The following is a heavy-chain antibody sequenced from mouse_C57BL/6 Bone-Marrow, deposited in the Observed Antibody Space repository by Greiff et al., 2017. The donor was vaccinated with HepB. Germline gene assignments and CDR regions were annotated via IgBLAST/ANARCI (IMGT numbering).Heavy chain of an antibody. Sequence: EVKVVESGGGLVQSGRSLRLSCATSGFTFSDFYMEWVRQAPGKGLEWIAASRNKANDYTTEYSASVKGRFIVSRDTSQSILYLQMNALRAEDTAIYYCARDAPHSNYAMDYWGQGTSVTVSS. V-gene: IGHV7-1*01. J-gene: IGHJ4*01. CDR1: GFTFSDFY. CDR3: ARDAPHSNYAMDY. CDR2: SRNKANDYTT. D-gene: IGHD2-5*01.